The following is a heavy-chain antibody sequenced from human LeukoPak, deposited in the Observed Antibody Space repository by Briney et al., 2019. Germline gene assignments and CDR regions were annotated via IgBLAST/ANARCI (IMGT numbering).Heavy chain of an antibody. D-gene: IGHD5-18*01. CDR3: ARSSGECDSYGCYFYYGMDV. CDR2: IYYSGST. J-gene: IGHJ6*02. CDR1: GGSISSYY. V-gene: IGHV4-59*01. Sequence: PSETLSLTCTVSGGSISSYYWSWIRQPPGKGLEWIGYIYYSGSTNYNPSLKSRVTISVDTSKNQFSLKLSSVTAADTAVYYCARSSGECDSYGCYFYYGMDVWGQGTTVTVSS.